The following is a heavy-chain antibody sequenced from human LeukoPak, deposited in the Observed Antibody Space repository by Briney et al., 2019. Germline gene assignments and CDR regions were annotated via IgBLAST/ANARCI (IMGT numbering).Heavy chain of an antibody. V-gene: IGHV3-23*01. D-gene: IGHD3-22*01. CDR2: SSGSGGTT. CDR3: AKGSAFYYDSNGYSAPFDN. J-gene: IGHJ4*02. CDR1: GFPFSSYA. Sequence: GESLRLSCAASGFPFSSYAMGWVRQAPGKGLEWVSTSSGSGGTTYYADSVKGRVSISRDNSKNTVFLQMSSLTAEDTAIYYCAKGSAFYYDSNGYSAPFDNWGQGTLVPVSS.